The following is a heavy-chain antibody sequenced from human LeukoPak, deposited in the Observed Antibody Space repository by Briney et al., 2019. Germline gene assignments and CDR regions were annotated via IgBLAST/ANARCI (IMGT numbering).Heavy chain of an antibody. Sequence: GGSLRLSCAASGFSFSTYAMTRVRQAPGKGLEWVSSISSSGGNTYYADSVKGRFTISRDNSENTLYLQMNSLRAEDTALYYCAKPKGPNYFDYWGQGTLVTVSS. CDR1: GFSFSTYA. CDR3: AKPKGPNYFDY. V-gene: IGHV3-23*01. CDR2: ISSSGGNT. J-gene: IGHJ4*02.